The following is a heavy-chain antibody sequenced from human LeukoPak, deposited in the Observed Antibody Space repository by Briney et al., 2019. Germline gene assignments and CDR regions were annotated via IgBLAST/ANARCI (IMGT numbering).Heavy chain of an antibody. CDR2: IYYSGST. CDR1: GGSISSNY. J-gene: IGHJ6*03. Sequence: SETLSLTCNVSGGSISSNYWSWIRQPPGKGLEWIGYIYYSGSTNYNPSLKSRVTISVDTSKNQFSLKLSSVTAADTAVYYCARVSWFPGTSYYFMDVWGKGTTVTVSS. CDR3: ARVSWFPGTSYYFMDV. V-gene: IGHV4-59*01. D-gene: IGHD1-1*01.